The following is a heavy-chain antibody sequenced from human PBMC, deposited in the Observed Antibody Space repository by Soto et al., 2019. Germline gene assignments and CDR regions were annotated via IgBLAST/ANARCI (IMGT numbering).Heavy chain of an antibody. CDR3: AKVNGYSSGWFDY. J-gene: IGHJ4*02. CDR2: ISGSGGST. CDR1: GFTFSSDA. Sequence: EVQLLESGGGLVQPGGSLRLSCAASGFTFSSDAMSWVRQAPGKGLEWVSAISGSGGSTYYADSVKGRFTISRDNSKNTLYLQMNSPRAEDTAVYYCAKVNGYSSGWFDYWGQGTLVTVSS. D-gene: IGHD6-19*01. V-gene: IGHV3-23*01.